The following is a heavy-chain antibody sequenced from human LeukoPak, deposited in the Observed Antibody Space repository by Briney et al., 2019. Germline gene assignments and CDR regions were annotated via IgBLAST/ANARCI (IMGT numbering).Heavy chain of an antibody. CDR2: IHHSGST. D-gene: IGHD3-10*01. V-gene: IGHV4-4*02. CDR3: ARSTVWFGELDAFDI. J-gene: IGHJ3*02. CDR1: GGSISSRNW. Sequence: SETLSLTCAVSGGSISSRNWWSWVRQPPGKGLEWIAEIHHSGSTNYNPSLKSRVTISVDTSKNQFSLKLSSVTAADTAVYYCARSTVWFGELDAFDIWGQGTMVTVSS.